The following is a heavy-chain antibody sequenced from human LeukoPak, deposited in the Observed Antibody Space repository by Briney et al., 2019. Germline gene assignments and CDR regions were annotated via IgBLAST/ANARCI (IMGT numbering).Heavy chain of an antibody. CDR1: GFTFSSYG. J-gene: IGHJ4*02. Sequence: PGGSLRLSCAASGFTFSSYGMSWVRQAPGKGLVWVSRINSDGRDRVYVDSVKGRFTISRDNAKNTVYLQMNSLRAEDTAVYYCATFGFNWNLGYWGQGTLVTVSS. CDR2: INSDGRDR. V-gene: IGHV3-74*01. D-gene: IGHD1-20*01. CDR3: ATFGFNWNLGY.